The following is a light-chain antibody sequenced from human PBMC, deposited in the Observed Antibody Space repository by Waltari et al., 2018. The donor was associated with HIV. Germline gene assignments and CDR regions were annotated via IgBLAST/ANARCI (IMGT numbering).Light chain of an antibody. CDR2: DTS. Sequence: QAVVAPASSLTVFPGGTVTHPRGTSTRAVTSDHFPYWFQQKPGQAPRTLIYDTSKHPSWTPARFSGSLLGGKAALTLSGAQLEDEAEYYCFPFYGGPCVFGGGTKLTVL. CDR1: TRAVTSDHF. J-gene: IGLJ3*02. CDR3: FPFYGGPCV. V-gene: IGLV7-46*01.